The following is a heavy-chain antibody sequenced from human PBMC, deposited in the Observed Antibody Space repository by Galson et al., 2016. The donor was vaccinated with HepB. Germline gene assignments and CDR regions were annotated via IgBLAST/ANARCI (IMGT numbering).Heavy chain of an antibody. Sequence: ETLSLTCTVSGGSISTYYGSWIRQPPGKGLEWIGYIYYSGSPNYNPSLKSRVTMSIDTSKNQFSLRLNSVTAADTAVYYCASLRYAYTYYFDYWGQGTLVTVSS. D-gene: IGHD3-16*01. CDR1: GGSISTYY. V-gene: IGHV4-59*08. CDR3: ASLRYAYTYYFDY. J-gene: IGHJ4*02. CDR2: IYYSGSP.